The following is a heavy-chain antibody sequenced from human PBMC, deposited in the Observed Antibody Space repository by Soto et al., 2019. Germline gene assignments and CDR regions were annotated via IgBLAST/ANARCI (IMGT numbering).Heavy chain of an antibody. CDR3: AREHYYGSGSLTRAAFDI. CDR2: IYYSGST. J-gene: IGHJ3*02. V-gene: IGHV4-30-4*07. D-gene: IGHD3-10*01. Sequence: SETPSLICAVPGGSISSGGDSWSWLRQPTGKGLEWIGYIYYSGSTYYNPSLKSLVTISVDRSKNQFPLKLSSVTAADTVVYYCAREHYYGSGSLTRAAFDIWGQGTMVTVSS. CDR1: GGSISSGGDS.